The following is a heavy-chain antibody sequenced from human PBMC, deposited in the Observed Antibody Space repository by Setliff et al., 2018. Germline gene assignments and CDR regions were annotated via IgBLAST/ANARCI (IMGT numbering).Heavy chain of an antibody. CDR3: ARHRGRAAAGTCFDI. Sequence: PGESLKISCKGSGYSFTNYWIGWVRQMPGKGLEWMGIIYPPDSDTRYSPSFQGQVTISADKSVSTAYLQWSSLKASDTAIYYCARHRGRAAAGTCFDIWGQGTLVTVSS. J-gene: IGHJ4*02. V-gene: IGHV5-51*01. D-gene: IGHD6-13*01. CDR2: IYPPDSDT. CDR1: GYSFTNYW.